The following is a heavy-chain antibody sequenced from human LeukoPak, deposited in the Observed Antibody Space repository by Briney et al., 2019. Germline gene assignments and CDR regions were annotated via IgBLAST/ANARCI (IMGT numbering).Heavy chain of an antibody. Sequence: GGSLKLSCAASGFILSESAIHWVRQASGKGLEWVGRIRSKANNYATAYAASVKGRFTISRDNSKNTLYLQMNYLRAEDTAVYYCANNGGVAVAGSFDNWGQGTLVTVSS. D-gene: IGHD6-19*01. V-gene: IGHV3-73*01. CDR3: ANNGGVAVAGSFDN. CDR1: GFILSESA. J-gene: IGHJ4*02. CDR2: IRSKANNYAT.